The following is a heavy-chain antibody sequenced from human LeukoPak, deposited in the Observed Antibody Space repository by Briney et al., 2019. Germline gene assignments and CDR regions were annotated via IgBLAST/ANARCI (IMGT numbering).Heavy chain of an antibody. Sequence: PGRSLRLSCAASGFTFSSYGMHWVRQAPGKGLEWVAVISYDGSNKYYADSVKGRFTISRDNSKNTLYLQMNSLRAEDTAVYYCAKDRGTKYYYGSGSYGDYWGQGTLVTVSS. CDR1: GFTFSSYG. CDR2: ISYDGSNK. D-gene: IGHD3-10*01. V-gene: IGHV3-30*18. CDR3: AKDRGTKYYYGSGSYGDY. J-gene: IGHJ4*02.